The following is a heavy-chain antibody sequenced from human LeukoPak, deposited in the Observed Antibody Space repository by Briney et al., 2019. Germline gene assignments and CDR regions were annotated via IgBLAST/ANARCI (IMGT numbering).Heavy chain of an antibody. D-gene: IGHD2-15*01. V-gene: IGHV3-11*01. Sequence: GGSLRLSCAASGFTFSDYYISWIRQAPGKGLGGVSYISSIVSTIYYADSVKGRFAISRDNAKNSLYLQMNSLRAEDTAVYYCARLVVVAATGGYYMDVWGKGTTVTVSS. CDR2: ISSIVSTI. CDR1: GFTFSDYY. J-gene: IGHJ6*03. CDR3: ARLVVVAATGGYYMDV.